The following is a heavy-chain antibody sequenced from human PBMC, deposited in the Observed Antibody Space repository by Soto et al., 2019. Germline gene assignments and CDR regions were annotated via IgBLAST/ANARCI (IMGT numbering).Heavy chain of an antibody. CDR2: ISATGSPA. V-gene: IGHV3-23*01. J-gene: IGHJ2*01. CDR3: ARGYSGDDYWHFAL. CDR1: GFNFRSFS. Sequence: EVQLLESGGGLVQPGGSLRLSCAASGFNFRSFSMTWVRQPPGTGREWLSAISATGSPAYYADSLRGRFTISRDNSKNALFLQMTGLRAEDTATYYCARGYSGDDYWHFALWGRGTVVTVSS. D-gene: IGHD5-12*01.